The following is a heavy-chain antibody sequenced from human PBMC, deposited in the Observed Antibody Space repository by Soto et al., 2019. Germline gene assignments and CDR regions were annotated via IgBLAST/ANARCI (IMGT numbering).Heavy chain of an antibody. J-gene: IGHJ5*02. CDR3: ARHDGICSGGSCYSEWFDP. V-gene: IGHV4-39*01. CDR1: GGSISSGDYY. CDR2: IYYSGST. Sequence: ASETLSLTCSVSGGSISSGDYYWSWIRQPPGKGLEWIGSIYYSGSTYYNPSLKSRVTISVDTSKNQFSLKLSSVTAADTAVYYCARHDGICSGGSCYSEWFDPWGQGTLVTVSS. D-gene: IGHD2-15*01.